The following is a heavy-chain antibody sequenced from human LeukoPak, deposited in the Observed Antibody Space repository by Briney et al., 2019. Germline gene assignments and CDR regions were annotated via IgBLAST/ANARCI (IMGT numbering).Heavy chain of an antibody. CDR2: ISWNSGSI. D-gene: IGHD4-17*01. CDR3: TKAASGDFDAFDI. V-gene: IGHV3-9*03. CDR1: GFTFDDYA. J-gene: IGHJ3*02. Sequence: GGSLRLSCAASGFTFDDYAMHWVRQAPGKGLEWVSGISWNSGSIGYADSVKGRFTISRDNAKNPLYLQMNSLRAEDMALYYCTKAASGDFDAFDIWGQGTMVTVSS.